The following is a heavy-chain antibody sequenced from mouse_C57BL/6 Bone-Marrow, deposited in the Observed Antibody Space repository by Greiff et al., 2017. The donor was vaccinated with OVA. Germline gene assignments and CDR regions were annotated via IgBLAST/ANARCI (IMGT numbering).Heavy chain of an antibody. Sequence: EVKLQESGPGLVKPSQSLSLTCSVTGYSITSGYYWNWIRQFPGNKLERMGYISYDGSNNYNPSLKNRISITRDTSKNQFFLKLNSVTTEDTATYYCAREGWLLRYYFDYWGQGTTLTVSS. V-gene: IGHV3-6*01. CDR3: AREGWLLRYYFDY. D-gene: IGHD2-3*01. CDR1: GYSITSGYY. CDR2: ISYDGSN. J-gene: IGHJ2*01.